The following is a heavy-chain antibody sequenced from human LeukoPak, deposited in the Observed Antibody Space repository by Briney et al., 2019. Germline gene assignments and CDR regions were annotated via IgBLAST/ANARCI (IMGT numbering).Heavy chain of an antibody. CDR3: AGAGVGPIPFDC. Sequence: GGSLRLSCAASGFTFSAYGMHWVRQAPGKGLEWVSSISSTSDYLDHADSLKGRFTISRDNSKNTLYLQMNSLRAEDTAVYYCAGAGVGPIPFDCWGQGTLVTVSS. J-gene: IGHJ4*02. CDR2: ISSTSDYL. D-gene: IGHD1-26*01. V-gene: IGHV3-21*04. CDR1: GFTFSAYG.